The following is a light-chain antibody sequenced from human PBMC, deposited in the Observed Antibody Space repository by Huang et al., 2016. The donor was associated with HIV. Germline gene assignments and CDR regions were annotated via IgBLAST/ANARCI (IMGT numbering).Light chain of an antibody. CDR1: QSVATN. J-gene: IGKJ2*01. CDR2: GAS. Sequence: EIIMTQSPATLSLSPGEGASLSCRANQSVATNFAWYLHRPGQSPRILIFGASTRASSRPGRFSGSGSGTQFTLTVSGLQSEDFAVYYCQQYHNWPYTFGQGTKLEI. V-gene: IGKV3-15*01. CDR3: QQYHNWPYT.